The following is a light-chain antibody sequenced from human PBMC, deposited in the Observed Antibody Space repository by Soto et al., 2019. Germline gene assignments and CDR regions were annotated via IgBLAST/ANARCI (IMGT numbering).Light chain of an antibody. V-gene: IGLV2-23*01. CDR3: CSYAGSSTYV. CDR1: SSDVGTYNL. Sequence: ALTQPASVSGSPGQSIAISCTGTSSDVGTYNLVSWYQHHPGKAPKLMIYEGSKRPSGVSNRFSGSKSGNTASLTISGLQAEDEADYYCCSYAGSSTYVFGTGTKLTVL. J-gene: IGLJ1*01. CDR2: EGS.